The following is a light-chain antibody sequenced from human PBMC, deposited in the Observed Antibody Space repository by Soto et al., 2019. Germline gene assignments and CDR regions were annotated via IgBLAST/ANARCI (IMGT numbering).Light chain of an antibody. CDR3: QRSYSPSRT. J-gene: IGKJ1*01. CDR2: AAS. V-gene: IGKV1-39*01. Sequence: DIQMTQSPSSLSASVGDRVTITCRASQSISSHLNWYQQKPGKAPKLLIYAASNLQSRVPSRFSGSGSGTDFSLTISSLQPEDFATYYCQRSYSPSRTFGQGTKVEVK. CDR1: QSISSH.